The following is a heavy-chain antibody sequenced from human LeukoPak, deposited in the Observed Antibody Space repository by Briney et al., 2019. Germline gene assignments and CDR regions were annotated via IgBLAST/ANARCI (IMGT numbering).Heavy chain of an antibody. CDR2: ISSSGGTI. CDR3: VRDYGGSSPLDY. CDR1: GFTFSNYE. J-gene: IGHJ4*02. V-gene: IGHV3-48*03. D-gene: IGHD4-23*01. Sequence: GGSLRLSCAASGFTFSNYEMHWVRQAPGKGLEWVSYISSSGGTIYYADSVKGRFTISRDNAKNSLYLQMNSLRAEDTAVYYCVRDYGGSSPLDYWGQGTLVTVSS.